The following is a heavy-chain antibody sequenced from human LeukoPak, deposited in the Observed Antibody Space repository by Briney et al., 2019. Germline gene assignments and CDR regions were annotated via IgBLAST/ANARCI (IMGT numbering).Heavy chain of an antibody. V-gene: IGHV4-39*07. CDR1: GDSISSSGHY. D-gene: IGHD3-3*01. CDR3: ARDSLYPWRYLDS. Sequence: SETLSLTCTVSGDSISSSGHYWGWIRQPPGKGLEWIGSINYSGSTYYNPSLKSRVTVSVDTSKNQFSLKLSSVTAADTAMYYCARDSLYPWRYLDSWGQGTLVTVSS. CDR2: INYSGST. J-gene: IGHJ4*02.